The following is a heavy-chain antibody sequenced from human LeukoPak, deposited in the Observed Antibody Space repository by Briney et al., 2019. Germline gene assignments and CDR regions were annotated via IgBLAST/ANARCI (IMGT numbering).Heavy chain of an antibody. Sequence: PSETLSLTCTVSGGSISSGGYSWSWIRQPPGKGLEWIGYIYHSGSTYYNPSLKSRVTISVDRSKNQFSLKLSSVTAADTAVYYCAGGGVVVAYNWFDPWGQGTLVTVSS. V-gene: IGHV4-30-2*01. J-gene: IGHJ5*02. CDR2: IYHSGST. D-gene: IGHD2-15*01. CDR1: GGSISSGGYS. CDR3: AGGGVVVAYNWFDP.